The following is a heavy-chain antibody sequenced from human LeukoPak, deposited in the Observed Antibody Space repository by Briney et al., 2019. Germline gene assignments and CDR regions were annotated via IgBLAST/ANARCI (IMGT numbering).Heavy chain of an antibody. CDR1: GFTFSSYW. CDR3: AKDKWELLLPVALDI. Sequence: PGGSLRLSCAASGFTFSSYWMHWVRQAPGKGLVWVSRINSDGSSTSYADSVKGRFTISRDNAKNTLYLQMNSLRAEDTAVYYCAKDKWELLLPVALDIWGQGTMVTVSS. J-gene: IGHJ3*02. D-gene: IGHD1-26*01. CDR2: INSDGSST. V-gene: IGHV3-74*01.